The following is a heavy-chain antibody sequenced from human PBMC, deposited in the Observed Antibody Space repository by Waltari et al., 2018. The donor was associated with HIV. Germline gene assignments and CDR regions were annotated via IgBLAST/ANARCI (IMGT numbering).Heavy chain of an antibody. D-gene: IGHD2-21*01. Sequence: QLVDSGGGLVQPGESLRLSCAASGFTLRSYSMHWVRQTPGGGLEWISSFDTSGTYIYYAESLRGRFTMSRDSAKNSFFLHMSTLGAEDTAVYFCARMFCGGDCRDAFDVWSQGTMVTGS. CDR1: GFTLRSYS. V-gene: IGHV3-21*01. CDR2: FDTSGTYI. J-gene: IGHJ3*01. CDR3: ARMFCGGDCRDAFDV.